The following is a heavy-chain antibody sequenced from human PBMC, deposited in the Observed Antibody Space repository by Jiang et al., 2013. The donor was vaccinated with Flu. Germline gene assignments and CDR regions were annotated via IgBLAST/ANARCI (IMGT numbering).Heavy chain of an antibody. CDR3: ARDGYTDGSNDGFDI. D-gene: IGHD5-18*01. J-gene: IGHJ3*02. Sequence: SQTLSLTCAISGDCVSSNSASWNWIRQSPSRGLEWLGKTFYRSRWYNDYAASVKSRITISPDTSKNQFSLQLNSVTPEDTAVYYCARDGYTDGSNDGFDIWGQGTMVTVSS. V-gene: IGHV6-1*01. CDR1: GDCVSSNSAS. CDR2: TFYRSRWYN.